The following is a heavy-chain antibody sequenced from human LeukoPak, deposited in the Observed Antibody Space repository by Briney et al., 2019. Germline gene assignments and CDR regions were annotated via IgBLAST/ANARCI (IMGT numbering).Heavy chain of an antibody. Sequence: ASVKVSCKASGCTFSSYAISWVRQAPGQGLEWMGEIIPIFGTANYAQKFHGRVTITADKSTSTAYMELSSLRSEDTAVYYCARVPNITMVRGVGYMDVWGKGTTVTVSS. V-gene: IGHV1-69*06. CDR3: ARVPNITMVRGVGYMDV. CDR1: GCTFSSYA. CDR2: IIPIFGTA. D-gene: IGHD3-10*01. J-gene: IGHJ6*03.